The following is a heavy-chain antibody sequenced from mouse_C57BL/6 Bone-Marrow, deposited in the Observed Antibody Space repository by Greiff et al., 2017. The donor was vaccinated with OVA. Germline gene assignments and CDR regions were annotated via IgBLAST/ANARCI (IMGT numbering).Heavy chain of an antibody. D-gene: IGHD2-4*01. Sequence: QVTLKESGPGILQPSQTLSLTCSFSGFSLSTSNMGIGWHRQPSGKGLEWLAQIWWNDDKYYYTSLKSRLTISKDTSNNQVFLKITSVDTADTATYYCAQIAPYYDYDGYWYCDVWGTGTTVTVSS. CDR2: IWWNDDK. V-gene: IGHV8-5*01. CDR1: GFSLSTSNMG. J-gene: IGHJ1*03. CDR3: AQIAPYYDYDGYWYCDV.